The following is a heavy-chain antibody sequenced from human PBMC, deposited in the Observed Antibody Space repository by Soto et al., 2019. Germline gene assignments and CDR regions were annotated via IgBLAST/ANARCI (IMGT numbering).Heavy chain of an antibody. CDR1: RDTFTSYY. V-gene: IGHV1-46*01. Sequence: QLVQSGGEVKQPGASVKVSCKAPRDTFTSYYINWVRQAPGQGLEWMRVNNPHGGSTAYAQKFKGRVTLTRDTSASTVYMEVSSLTSEDTAMYYCARSSGGNFGIIIEGTNWFAPWGQGTLVTVAS. CDR2: NNPHGGST. D-gene: IGHD1-26*01. CDR3: ARSSGGNFGIIIEGTNWFAP. J-gene: IGHJ5*02.